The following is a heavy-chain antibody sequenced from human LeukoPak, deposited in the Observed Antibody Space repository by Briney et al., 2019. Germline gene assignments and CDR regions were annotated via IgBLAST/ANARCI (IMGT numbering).Heavy chain of an antibody. CDR1: GYTFTGYY. D-gene: IGHD5-24*01. CDR3: ARARDGYNDAYDI. CDR2: IKPSGGDT. J-gene: IGHJ3*02. V-gene: IGHV1-46*01. Sequence: ASVKVSCKASGYTFTGYYMHWVRQAPGQGLEWMGIIKPSGGDTSYAQTFQGRVFMTRDTYTSTVYMELSSLKSEDTAVYYCARARDGYNDAYDIWGQGTMVTVSS.